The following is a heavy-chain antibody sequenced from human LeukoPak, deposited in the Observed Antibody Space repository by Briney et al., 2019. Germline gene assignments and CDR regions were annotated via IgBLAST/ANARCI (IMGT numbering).Heavy chain of an antibody. Sequence: PGGSLRLSCAASGFSFSSYEMIWVRQAPGKGLEWVSAISGSGSTYYADSVKGRFTISRDNSKNTLYLQMNSLRAEDTAVYYCAKDPMVRGATYDYWGQGTLVTVSS. J-gene: IGHJ4*02. CDR2: ISGSGST. D-gene: IGHD3-10*01. V-gene: IGHV3-23*01. CDR3: AKDPMVRGATYDY. CDR1: GFSFSSYE.